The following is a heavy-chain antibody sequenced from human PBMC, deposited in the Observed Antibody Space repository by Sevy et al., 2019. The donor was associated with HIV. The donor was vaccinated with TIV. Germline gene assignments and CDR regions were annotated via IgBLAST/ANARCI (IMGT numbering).Heavy chain of an antibody. CDR2: ISAYNGNT. V-gene: IGHV1-18*04. CDR3: ASSYYDSSGYPYYFDY. CDR1: GYTFTSYG. J-gene: IGHJ4*02. D-gene: IGHD3-22*01. Sequence: ASVKVSCKASGYTFTSYGISWVRQAPGQGLEWMGWISAYNGNTNYAQKLHGRVTMTTDTSTSTAYMELRSLRSDDTAVYYCASSYYDSSGYPYYFDYWGQGTLVTVSS.